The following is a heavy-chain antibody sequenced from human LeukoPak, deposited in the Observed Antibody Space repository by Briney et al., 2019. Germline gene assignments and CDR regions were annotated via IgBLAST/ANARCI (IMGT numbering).Heavy chain of an antibody. J-gene: IGHJ6*03. V-gene: IGHV3-21*04. CDR3: ARYAGGYYHYYYYMDV. CDR2: TSSRSGYI. Sequence: PGGSLRLSCAASGFIFSDYSMNWVRQAPGQGLDWVSSTSSRSGYIYYAESVRGRFTISRDNAKNSLYLQMNSLRAEDTAVYYCARYAGGYYHYYYYMDVWGKGTTVTISS. CDR1: GFIFSDYS. D-gene: IGHD3-10*01.